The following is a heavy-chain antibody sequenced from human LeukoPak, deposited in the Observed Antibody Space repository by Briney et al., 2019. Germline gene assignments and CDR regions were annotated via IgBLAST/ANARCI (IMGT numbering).Heavy chain of an antibody. D-gene: IGHD3-3*01. CDR1: GFTFSSYS. V-gene: IGHV3-21*01. CDR2: ISSSSSYT. J-gene: IGHJ4*02. Sequence: GGSLRLSCAASGFTFSSYSMNWVRQAPGKGLEWVSSISSSSSYTFYADSVRGRFTISRDNAKHSLYLQMSSLRVEDTAVYYCAREGAGLRFLEFPPDYWGQGTLVTVSS. CDR3: AREGAGLRFLEFPPDY.